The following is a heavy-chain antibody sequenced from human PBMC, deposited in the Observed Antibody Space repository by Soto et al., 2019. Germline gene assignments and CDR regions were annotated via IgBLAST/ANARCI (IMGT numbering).Heavy chain of an antibody. CDR1: GFTFRTYA. V-gene: IGHV3-23*01. Sequence: EVHLLESGGGLVQPGGSLRLSCAASGFTFRTYAMSWVRQAPGKGLEWLSGISGSGDTTYYADSVKDRFTISRDNSENTLYLQMNSLRAEDTAVYYCVKDLWICPDACRSGAYWGQGTLVTVSS. J-gene: IGHJ4*02. CDR2: ISGSGDTT. CDR3: VKDLWICPDACRSGAY. D-gene: IGHD3-3*01.